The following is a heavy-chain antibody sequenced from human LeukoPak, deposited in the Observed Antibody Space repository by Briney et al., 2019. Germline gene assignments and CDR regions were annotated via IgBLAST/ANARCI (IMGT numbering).Heavy chain of an antibody. CDR2: IYHSGST. CDR3: ARDRRTWRYSYVDY. CDR1: GFTFSNYSM. D-gene: IGHD5-18*01. V-gene: IGHV4-4*02. J-gene: IGHJ4*02. Sequence: PGGSLRLSCAASGFTFSNYSMSWVRQAPGKGLEWIGEIYHSGSTNYNPSLKSRNTISVDKSKNQFSLELSSVASAETAVYYCARDRRTWRYSYVDYWGERTLVTVSS.